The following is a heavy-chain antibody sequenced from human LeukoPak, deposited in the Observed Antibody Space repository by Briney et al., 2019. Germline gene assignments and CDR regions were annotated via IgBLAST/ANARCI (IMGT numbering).Heavy chain of an antibody. CDR3: ARGSHIIRHLDGYYGMDV. J-gene: IGHJ6*02. CDR1: GYTFTSYG. Sequence: ASVKVSCKASGYTFTSYGISWVRQAPGQGLEWMGWISAYNGNTNYAQKLQGRVTMTTDTSTSTAYMELRSLRSDDTAVYYCARGSHIIRHLDGYYGMDVWGQGTTVTVSS. V-gene: IGHV1-18*01. CDR2: ISAYNGNT. D-gene: IGHD2-21*01.